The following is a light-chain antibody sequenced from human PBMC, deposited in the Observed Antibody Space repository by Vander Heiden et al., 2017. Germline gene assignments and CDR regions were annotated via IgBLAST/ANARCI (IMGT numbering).Light chain of an antibody. CDR3: QQHYSTPIT. CDR1: QSVLYSSNNKSH. Sequence: DIVMTQSPDSLAVSLVERATINCRSTQSVLYSSNNKSHLAWYQQKPGQPPKLLIYWASTRESGVPDRFSGSGSGTDFTLTITSLQAEDVAVYYCQQHYSTPITFGQGTRLEIK. CDR2: WAS. V-gene: IGKV4-1*01. J-gene: IGKJ5*01.